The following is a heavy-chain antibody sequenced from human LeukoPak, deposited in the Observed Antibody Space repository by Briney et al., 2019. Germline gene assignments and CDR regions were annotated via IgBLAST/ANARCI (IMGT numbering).Heavy chain of an antibody. CDR2: IKQGGSEK. J-gene: IGHJ6*02. CDR1: GFTFSSYW. Sequence: PGGSLRLSCAASGFTFSSYWMSWVRQAPGKVLEWVGNIKQGGSEKYYGEFVKGRVTIARDNAKNSLYLQMNSLRDEDTAVYCCAREAVATIALVTNYYYYGMDVWGQGTTVTVSS. D-gene: IGHD5-24*01. V-gene: IGHV3-7*01. CDR3: AREAVATIALVTNYYYYGMDV.